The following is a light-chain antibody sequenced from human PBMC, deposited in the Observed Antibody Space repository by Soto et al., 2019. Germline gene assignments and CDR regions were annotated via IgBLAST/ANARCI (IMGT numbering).Light chain of an antibody. V-gene: IGLV2-8*01. Sequence: QSALAQPHSASGSPGQAVTISCTGTSRDIGGYDFVSWYQVRPGEAPQLIIYNVNGRPSGVPRRFSGSKSGNTASLTVSGLQAVDEADYYCSSYPDTNICVFGTGTRSRS. CDR1: SRDIGGYDF. CDR2: NVN. J-gene: IGLJ1*01. CDR3: SSYPDTNICV.